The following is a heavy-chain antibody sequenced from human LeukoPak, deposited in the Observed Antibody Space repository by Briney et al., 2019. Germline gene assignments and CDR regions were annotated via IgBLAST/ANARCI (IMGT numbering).Heavy chain of an antibody. CDR1: GYRVSNYW. CDR2: TGDSDT. V-gene: IGHV5-51*01. J-gene: IGHJ4*02. D-gene: IGHD3/OR15-3a*01. Sequence: GESLKISCQGSGYRVSNYWIAWVRQVPGKGLEWMGVTGDSDTRYSPSFEGQVTMSVDKSINTAYMQWSSLKASDTAMYYCARHVGTGTPFDYWGQGTLVTVSS. CDR3: ARHVGTGTPFDY.